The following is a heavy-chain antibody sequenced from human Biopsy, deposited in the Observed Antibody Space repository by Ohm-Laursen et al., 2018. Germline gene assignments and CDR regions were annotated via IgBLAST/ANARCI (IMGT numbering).Heavy chain of an antibody. V-gene: IGHV1-46*01. Sequence: ASVKVSCKASGYNFGNYYINWVRKVPGQGLEWLGVVNPVAEATMYAQKFQDRITLTRDASTNTVYMGLTSLTSEDTAVYYCARESPLRLGVCGAIRCFKEVFGMDVWGQGTTVIVSS. CDR2: VNPVAEAT. D-gene: IGHD2-21*01. CDR1: GYNFGNYY. J-gene: IGHJ6*02. CDR3: ARESPLRLGVCGAIRCFKEVFGMDV.